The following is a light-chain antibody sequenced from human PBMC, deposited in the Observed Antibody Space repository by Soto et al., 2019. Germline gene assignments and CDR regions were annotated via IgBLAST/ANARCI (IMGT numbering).Light chain of an antibody. CDR3: QQSYSTPPWT. V-gene: IGKV1-39*01. J-gene: IGKJ1*01. Sequence: DIQMTQSPPSLSASPGDRVTITCRASQSISSYLNWYQQKPGKAPKLLIYAASSLQSGVPSRFRGSGSGTDFTLTISSLQPEDFATYYCQQSYSTPPWTFGQGTKVDIK. CDR2: AAS. CDR1: QSISSY.